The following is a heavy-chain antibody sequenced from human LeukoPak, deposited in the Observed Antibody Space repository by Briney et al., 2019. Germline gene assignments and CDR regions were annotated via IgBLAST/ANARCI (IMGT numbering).Heavy chain of an antibody. V-gene: IGHV4-39*01. D-gene: IGHD6-19*01. J-gene: IGHJ5*02. Sequence: SETLSLTCTVSGGSISSSSYYWGWIRQPPGKGLEWIGSIYYSGSTYYNPSLKSRVTISVDTSKNQFSLKLSSVTAADTAVYYCARRWYSSGWYGWFDPWGQGTLVTVSS. CDR2: IYYSGST. CDR1: GGSISSSSYY. CDR3: ARRWYSSGWYGWFDP.